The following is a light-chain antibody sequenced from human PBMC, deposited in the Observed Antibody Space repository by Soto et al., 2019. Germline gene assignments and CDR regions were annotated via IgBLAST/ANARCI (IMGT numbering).Light chain of an antibody. V-gene: IGKV3-20*01. CDR2: GAS. Sequence: EIVLTQSPGTLSLSPGEGATLSCRASQSVGGTFLGWYQQKGGQAPRLLIHGASNRATGIPDRFSGSGSGTDFTLTISRLEPEDFAVYYCQQYGGSPRTFGQGTKVEVK. CDR1: QSVGGTF. CDR3: QQYGGSPRT. J-gene: IGKJ1*01.